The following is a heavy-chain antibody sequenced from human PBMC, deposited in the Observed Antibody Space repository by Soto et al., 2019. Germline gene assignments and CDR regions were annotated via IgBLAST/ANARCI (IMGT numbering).Heavy chain of an antibody. D-gene: IGHD2-2*01. Sequence: GGSLRLSCAASGFTFSDYYMSWIRQAPGKGLEWVSYISSSGSTIYYADSVKGRFTISRDNAKNSLYLQMNSLRAEDTAVYYCARPLGYCSSTSCLKHYYYMDVWGKGTTVTVSS. CDR2: ISSSGSTI. J-gene: IGHJ6*03. CDR1: GFTFSDYY. CDR3: ARPLGYCSSTSCLKHYYYMDV. V-gene: IGHV3-11*01.